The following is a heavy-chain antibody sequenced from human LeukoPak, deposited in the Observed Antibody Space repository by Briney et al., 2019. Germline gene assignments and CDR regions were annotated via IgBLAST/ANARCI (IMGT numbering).Heavy chain of an antibody. Sequence: PSETLSLTCTVSGGSISTTGYYWGWIRQPPGKGLDCIGSIYYSGSTYYNPSLKSRVTISVDTSKNQFSLKLSSVTAADTAVYYCARGLRYSSGSFDPWGQGTLVTVSS. CDR1: GGSISTTGYY. CDR2: IYYSGST. V-gene: IGHV4-39*01. D-gene: IGHD3-22*01. CDR3: ARGLRYSSGSFDP. J-gene: IGHJ5*02.